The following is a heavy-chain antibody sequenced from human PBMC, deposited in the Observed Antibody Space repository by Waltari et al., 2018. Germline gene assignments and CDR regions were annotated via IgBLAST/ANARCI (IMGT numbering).Heavy chain of an antibody. D-gene: IGHD2-15*01. CDR3: AREKYCSGGSCYDWFDP. V-gene: IGHV4-59*11. J-gene: IGHJ5*02. Sequence: QVQLQESGPGLVKPSETLSLTCTVSGGSISSHYWSWIRQPPGKGLEWIGYIYYSGSTNYNPSLKSRGTISVDTSKNQFSLKLSSVTAADTAVYYCAREKYCSGGSCYDWFDPWGQGTLVTVSS. CDR2: IYYSGST. CDR1: GGSISSHY.